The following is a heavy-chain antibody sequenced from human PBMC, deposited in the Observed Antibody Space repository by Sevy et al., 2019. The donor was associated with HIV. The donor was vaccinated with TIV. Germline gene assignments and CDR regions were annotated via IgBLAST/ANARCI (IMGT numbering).Heavy chain of an antibody. CDR1: GFTFSTYG. CDR3: ARDLEFYDYGDYGPAFMPDY. V-gene: IGHV3-33*01. J-gene: IGHJ4*02. D-gene: IGHD4-17*01. Sequence: GGSLRLSCAASGFTFSTYGMHWVRHAPGKGLEWVAVIWFDGSNTYYADSVKGRFTISRDIAKNTLHLQMNSLRAEDTAVYYCARDLEFYDYGDYGPAFMPDYWGQGTLVTV. CDR2: IWFDGSNT.